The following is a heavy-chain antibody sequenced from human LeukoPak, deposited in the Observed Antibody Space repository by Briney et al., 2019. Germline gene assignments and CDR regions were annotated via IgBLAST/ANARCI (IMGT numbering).Heavy chain of an antibody. CDR1: GDSNSSSGYY. CDR3: ARRRIVATIDY. CDR2: ISYTGTT. D-gene: IGHD5-12*01. J-gene: IGHJ4*02. V-gene: IGHV4-39*01. Sequence: SETLSLTCGVSGDSNSSSGYYWAWIRQPPGMGVEWIGSISYTGTTYYNPSLKSRLTISADTSKNQFSLKLTSVTAADTAVYYCARRRIVATIDYWGQGTLVTVSS.